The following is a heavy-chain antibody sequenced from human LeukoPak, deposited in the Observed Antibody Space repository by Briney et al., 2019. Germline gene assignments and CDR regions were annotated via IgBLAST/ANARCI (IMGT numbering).Heavy chain of an antibody. V-gene: IGHV1-18*01. CDR2: ISAYNGNT. CDR1: GGTFSSYA. Sequence: ASVKVSCKASGGTFSSYAISWVRQAPGQGLEWMGWISAYNGNTNYAQKLQGRVTMTTDTSTSTAYMELRSLRSDDTAVYYCARTGPAGSGLDYWGQGTLVTVSS. J-gene: IGHJ4*02. CDR3: ARTGPAGSGLDY. D-gene: IGHD6-19*01.